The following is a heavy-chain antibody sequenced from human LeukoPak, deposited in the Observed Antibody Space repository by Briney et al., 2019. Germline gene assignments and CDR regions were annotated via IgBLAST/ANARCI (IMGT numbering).Heavy chain of an antibody. CDR3: ARGYDF. D-gene: IGHD3-22*01. Sequence: PSETLSLTCTVFGDSIIDSTYYWGWIRQPPGKGLDWIGVINYSGSTYYNPSRRSRVTISVDTSKNQFSLKLNSVTASDTAVYYCARGYDFWGQGTLVTVSS. V-gene: IGHV4-39*01. CDR1: GDSIIDSTYY. J-gene: IGHJ4*02. CDR2: INYSGST.